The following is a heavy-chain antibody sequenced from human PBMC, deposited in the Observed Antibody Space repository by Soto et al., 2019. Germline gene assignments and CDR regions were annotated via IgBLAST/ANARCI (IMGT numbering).Heavy chain of an antibody. Sequence: ETLSLTCTVSGDSISTFYWGWMRQSPGKELEWIGYVYYTGSTNYNPSLKSRVTISVDRSKNQFSLKLTSANAADTAVYYCARGRTVRNYADDSSDYFYFFDYWGQGTQVT. J-gene: IGHJ4*02. V-gene: IGHV4-59*01. CDR3: ARGRTVRNYADDSSDYFYFFDY. D-gene: IGHD3-22*01. CDR1: GDSISTFY. CDR2: VYYTGST.